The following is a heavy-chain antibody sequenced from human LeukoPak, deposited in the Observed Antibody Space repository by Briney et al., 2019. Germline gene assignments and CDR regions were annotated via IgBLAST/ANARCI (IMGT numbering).Heavy chain of an antibody. CDR3: AKDWAVTPRRGDAFDI. J-gene: IGHJ3*02. Sequence: GGSLRLSCAASGFTFDDYAMHWVRQGPGKGLGRVSLISGDGSATDYADSVKGRFTIYRDNSKNSLYVQMNSLRTEDTALYYCAKDWAVTPRRGDAFDIWGQGTMVTVSS. CDR2: ISGDGSAT. CDR1: GFTFDDYA. D-gene: IGHD4-17*01. V-gene: IGHV3-43*02.